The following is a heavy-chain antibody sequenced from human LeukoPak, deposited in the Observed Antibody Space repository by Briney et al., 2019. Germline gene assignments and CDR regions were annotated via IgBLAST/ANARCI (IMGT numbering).Heavy chain of an antibody. J-gene: IGHJ3*02. CDR2: IYHSGST. CDR1: GDSLSSGGYS. CDR3: ATGITGTPFTFDI. D-gene: IGHD1-7*01. Sequence: SETLSLTCAVSGDSLSSGGYSWSWIRQPPGKGLEWIGYIYHSGSTYYNPSLKSRVTISVDMSKNQFSLKLSSVTAADTAVYYCATGITGTPFTFDIWGQGTMVTVSS. V-gene: IGHV4-30-2*01.